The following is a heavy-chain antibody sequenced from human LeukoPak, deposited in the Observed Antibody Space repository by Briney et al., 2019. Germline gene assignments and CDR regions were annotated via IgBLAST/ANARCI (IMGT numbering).Heavy chain of an antibody. CDR1: GGSFSGYY. D-gene: IGHD3-10*01. Sequence: PSETLPLTCAVYGGSFSGYYWSWIRQPPGKGLEWIGEINHSGSTNYNPSLKSRVTISVDTSKNQFSLKLSSVTAADTAVYYCVLLGTMVRGVTSTNWFDPWGQGTLVTVSS. J-gene: IGHJ5*02. CDR2: INHSGST. V-gene: IGHV4-34*01. CDR3: VLLGTMVRGVTSTNWFDP.